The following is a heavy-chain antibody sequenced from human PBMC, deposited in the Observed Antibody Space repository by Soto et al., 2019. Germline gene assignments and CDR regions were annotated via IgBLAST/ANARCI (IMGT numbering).Heavy chain of an antibody. CDR3: ARAYGDYVLYYYYYYMDV. CDR1: GGSISSSSYY. J-gene: IGHJ6*03. Sequence: SETLSLTCTVSGGSISSSSYYWGWIRQPPGKGLEWIGSIYYSGSTYYNPSLKSRVTISVDTSKNQFSLKLSSVTAADTAVYYCARAYGDYVLYYYYYYMDVWGKGTTVTVSS. CDR2: IYYSGST. D-gene: IGHD4-17*01. V-gene: IGHV4-39*01.